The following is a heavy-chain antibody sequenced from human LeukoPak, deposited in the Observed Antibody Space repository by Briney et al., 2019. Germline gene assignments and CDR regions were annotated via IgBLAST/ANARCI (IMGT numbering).Heavy chain of an antibody. Sequence: GGSLRLSCAASGFTFSSYAMHWVRQAPGKGLEWVAVISYDGSNKYYADSVKGRFTISRDNSKNTLYLQMNSLRAEDTAVYYCAKIMVRGIDYWGQGTLVTVSS. V-gene: IGHV3-30-3*01. D-gene: IGHD3-10*01. CDR1: GFTFSSYA. CDR3: AKIMVRGIDY. J-gene: IGHJ4*02. CDR2: ISYDGSNK.